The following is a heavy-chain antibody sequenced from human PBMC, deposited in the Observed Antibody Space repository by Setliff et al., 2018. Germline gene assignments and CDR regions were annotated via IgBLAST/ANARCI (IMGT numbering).Heavy chain of an antibody. CDR1: GYNFASYW. Sequence: PGESLKISCKGSGYNFASYWIAWVRQMPGKGLEWMGIIYPGDSDTRYSPSFQGQVTISADKSISTAYLQWSSLKASDTAMYYCARHRGRAAAGTCFDIWGQGTLVTVSS. V-gene: IGHV5-51*01. CDR3: ARHRGRAAAGTCFDI. CDR2: IYPGDSDT. D-gene: IGHD6-13*01. J-gene: IGHJ4*02.